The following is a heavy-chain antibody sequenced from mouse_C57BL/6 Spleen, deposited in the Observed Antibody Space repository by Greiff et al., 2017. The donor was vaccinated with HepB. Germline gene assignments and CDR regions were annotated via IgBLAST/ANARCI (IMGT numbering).Heavy chain of an antibody. CDR3: ARGATVVATKYYFDY. Sequence: EVQLKQSGAELVKPGASVKLSCTASGFNIKDYYMHWVKQRTEQGLEWIGRIDPEDGETKSAPKFQGKATITADTSSNTAYLQLSSLTSEDTAVYYCARGATVVATKYYFDYWGQGTTLTVSS. CDR2: IDPEDGET. J-gene: IGHJ2*01. CDR1: GFNIKDYY. D-gene: IGHD1-1*01. V-gene: IGHV14-2*01.